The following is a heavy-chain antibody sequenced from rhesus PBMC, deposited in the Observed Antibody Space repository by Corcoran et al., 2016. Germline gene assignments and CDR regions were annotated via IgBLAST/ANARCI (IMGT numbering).Heavy chain of an antibody. CDR3: VKDRSTVAARYFDY. D-gene: IGHD4-29*01. CDR2: IWYDGSKI. CDR1: GFTFSSYG. Sequence: EVQLVESGGGLVQPGGSLRLSCAASGFTFSSYGMHWVRQAPGKGVEWVAVIWYDGSKIYYADSVKDRFTISRDNSKNMLYLQMNNLRVEDMAVYYCVKDRSTVAARYFDYWGQGVLVTVSS. J-gene: IGHJ4*01. V-gene: IGHV3-54*02.